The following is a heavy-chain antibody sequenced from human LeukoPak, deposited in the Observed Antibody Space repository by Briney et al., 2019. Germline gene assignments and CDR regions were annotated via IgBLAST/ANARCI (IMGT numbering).Heavy chain of an antibody. CDR3: ARVEGIAARQFDY. Sequence: SETLSLTCTVSGGFISSHYWSWIRQPPGKGLEWIGYIYYSGSTNYNPSLKSRVTISVDTSKNQFSLKLSSVTAADTAVYYCARVEGIAARQFDYWGQGTLVTVSS. CDR1: GGFISSHY. V-gene: IGHV4-59*11. CDR2: IYYSGST. J-gene: IGHJ4*02. D-gene: IGHD6-6*01.